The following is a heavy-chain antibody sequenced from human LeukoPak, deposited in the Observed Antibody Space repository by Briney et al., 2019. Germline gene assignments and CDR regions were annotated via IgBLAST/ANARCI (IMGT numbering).Heavy chain of an antibody. J-gene: IGHJ4*02. Sequence: ASVKVPCKASGYTFTGYYMHWVRQAPGQGLEWMGWINPNSGGTNYAQKFQGRVTMTRDTSISTAYMELSRLRSDDTAVYYCARDDGSYYRNGFDYWGQGTLVTVSS. CDR2: INPNSGGT. V-gene: IGHV1-2*02. CDR3: ARDDGSYYRNGFDY. D-gene: IGHD1-26*01. CDR1: GYTFTGYY.